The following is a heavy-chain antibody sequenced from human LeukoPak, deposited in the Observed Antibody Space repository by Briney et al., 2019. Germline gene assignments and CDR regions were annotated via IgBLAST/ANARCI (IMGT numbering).Heavy chain of an antibody. CDR2: ISYDGNNK. J-gene: IGHJ4*02. CDR1: GFTFSTYG. Sequence: GGSPRLSCGASGFTFSTYGMHWVRQPPGKGLEWVAVISYDGNNKYYADSVKGRFTISRDNSKSTLYLQMNSLRAEDAAVYYCAKDRDGSGSYFDYWGQGTLVTVSS. V-gene: IGHV3-30*18. D-gene: IGHD3-10*01. CDR3: AKDRDGSGSYFDY.